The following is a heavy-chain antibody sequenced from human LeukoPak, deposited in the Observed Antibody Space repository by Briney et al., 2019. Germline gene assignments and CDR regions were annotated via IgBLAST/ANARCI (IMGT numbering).Heavy chain of an antibody. V-gene: IGHV3-74*01. J-gene: IGHJ4*02. CDR1: GFAFSSYW. CDR3: SRSAHYAGSGNYYDY. CDR2: ISDGGSTT. D-gene: IGHD3-22*01. Sequence: PGGSLRLSCAASGFAFSSYWMHWVRQAPGKGLVWVSRISDGGSTTTYAGSVKGRFTISTDNAKNTLYLQLNGIRAEDTAVYYCSRSAHYAGSGNYYDYWGQGTLVTVSS.